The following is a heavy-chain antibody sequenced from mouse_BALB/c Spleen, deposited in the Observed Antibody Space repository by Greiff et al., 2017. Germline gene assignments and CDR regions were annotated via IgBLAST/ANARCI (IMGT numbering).Heavy chain of an antibody. CDR3: AREKRSFYAMDY. CDR1: GFTFSSYA. V-gene: IGHV5-6-5*01. J-gene: IGHJ4*01. Sequence: EVKVEESGGGLVKPGGSLKLSCAASGFTFSSYAMSWVRQTPEKRLEWVASISSGGSTYYPDSVKGRFTISRDNARNILYLQMSSLRSEDTAMYYCAREKRSFYAMDYWGQGTSVTVSS. CDR2: ISSGGST.